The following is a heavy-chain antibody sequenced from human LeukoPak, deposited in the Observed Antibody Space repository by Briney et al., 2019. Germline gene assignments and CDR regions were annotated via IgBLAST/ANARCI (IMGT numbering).Heavy chain of an antibody. V-gene: IGHV3-21*01. Sequence: PGGSLRLSCTASPRTFNSYSLIWVRQAPGKGLEWGSSITTSSRYIYYADSVKGRFTISRDNAKNSLYLQMNGLRVEDTAVYYCARDYSPPHWSENSGYFDSWGQGTLVTVSS. J-gene: IGHJ4*02. CDR1: PRTFNSYS. CDR2: ITTSSRYI. D-gene: IGHD1-26*01. CDR3: ARDYSPPHWSENSGYFDS.